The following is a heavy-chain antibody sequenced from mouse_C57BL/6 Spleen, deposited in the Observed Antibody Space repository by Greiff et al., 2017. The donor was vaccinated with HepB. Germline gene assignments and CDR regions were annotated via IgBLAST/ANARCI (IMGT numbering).Heavy chain of an antibody. CDR2: IYPGDGDT. Sequence: VNVVESGPELVKPGASVKISCKASGYAFSSSWMNWVKQRPGKGLEWIGRIYPGDGDTNYNGKFKGKATLTADKSSSTAYMQLSSLTSEDSAVYFCARSGVHYYGLRGYFDVWGTGTTVTVSS. J-gene: IGHJ1*03. D-gene: IGHD1-1*01. CDR3: ARSGVHYYGLRGYFDV. V-gene: IGHV1-82*01. CDR1: GYAFSSSW.